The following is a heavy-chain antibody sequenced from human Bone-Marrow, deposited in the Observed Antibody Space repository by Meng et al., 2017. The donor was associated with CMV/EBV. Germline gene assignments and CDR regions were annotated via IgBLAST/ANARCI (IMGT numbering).Heavy chain of an antibody. Sequence: GGSLRLSCAASGFTFSSYGMHWVRQAPGKGLEWVAVIWYDGSNKYYADSVKGRFTISRDNSKNTLYLQMNSLRAEDTAVYYCAKDNEYGSGSFDYWGQGTLVTVSS. D-gene: IGHD3-10*01. CDR1: GFTFSSYG. CDR2: IWYDGSNK. J-gene: IGHJ4*02. CDR3: AKDNEYGSGSFDY. V-gene: IGHV3-33*06.